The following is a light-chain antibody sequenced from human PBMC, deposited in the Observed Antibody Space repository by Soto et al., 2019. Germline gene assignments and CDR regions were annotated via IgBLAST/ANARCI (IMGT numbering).Light chain of an antibody. J-gene: IGKJ1*01. CDR2: GAS. V-gene: IGKV3-15*01. CDR3: QQYNSWLWT. Sequence: IVMTQSPATLSVSPGEGATLSCMSSQSVSSKLAWYQQKPGQAPRLLTYGASTRATGIPARFSGSGSGTEFTLIISSLQSEDSAVYYCQQYNSWLWTFGQGTKVDIK. CDR1: QSVSSK.